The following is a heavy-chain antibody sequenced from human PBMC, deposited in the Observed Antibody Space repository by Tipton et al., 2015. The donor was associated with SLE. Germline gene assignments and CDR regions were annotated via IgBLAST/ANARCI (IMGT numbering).Heavy chain of an antibody. J-gene: IGHJ6*02. V-gene: IGHV4-4*07. Sequence: TLSLTCSVYGDSLSGQYWSWIRQPAGKGLEWIGRIYTSASTNYNPSLKSRVTISVDTSKNQFSLIVTSVTAADTAVYYCARQRLRLLSPLDAWGQGTTVTVS. CDR1: GDSLSGQY. CDR2: IYTSAST. CDR3: ARQRLRLLSPLDA. D-gene: IGHD3-10*01.